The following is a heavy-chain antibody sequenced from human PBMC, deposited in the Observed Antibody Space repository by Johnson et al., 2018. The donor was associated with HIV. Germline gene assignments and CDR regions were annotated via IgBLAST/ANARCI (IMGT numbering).Heavy chain of an antibody. J-gene: IGHJ3*02. Sequence: VQLVESGGGLVQPGGSLRLSCAASGFTFSSYDMHWVRQATGKGLEWVSAIGTAGDTYYPGSVKGRFTISRDNSKNTLYLQMNSLRAEDTAVYYCARGYCSSTSCAPEEGNAFDIWGQGTMVTVSS. V-gene: IGHV3-13*01. CDR3: ARGYCSSTSCAPEEGNAFDI. CDR2: IGTAGDT. CDR1: GFTFSSYD. D-gene: IGHD2-2*01.